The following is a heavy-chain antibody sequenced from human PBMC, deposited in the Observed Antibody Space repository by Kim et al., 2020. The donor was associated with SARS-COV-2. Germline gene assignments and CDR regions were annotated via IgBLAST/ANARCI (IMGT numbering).Heavy chain of an antibody. CDR2: IYSGDTT. V-gene: IGHV3-66*01. D-gene: IGHD2-2*01. J-gene: IGHJ6*04. CDR3: VRIVVVPAPKREDV. CDR1: GFTISGNY. Sequence: GGSLRLSCAASGFTISGNYMSWVRQAPGKGLEWVSAIYSGDTTNYAESVKGRCTVSRDKSQNTIFLQINNLRGEDTAVYYCVRIVVVPAPKREDVWGKGTTVTVAS.